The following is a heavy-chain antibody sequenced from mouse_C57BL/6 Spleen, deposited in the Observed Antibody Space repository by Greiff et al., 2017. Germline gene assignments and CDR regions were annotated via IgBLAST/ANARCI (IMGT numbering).Heavy chain of an antibody. CDR2: IYPRSGNT. V-gene: IGHV1-81*01. CDR1: GYTFTSYG. Sequence: QVQLKQSGAELARPGASVKLSCKASGYTFTSYGISWVKQRTGQGLEWIGEIYPRSGNTYYNEKFKGKATLTADKSSSTAYMELRSLTSEDSAVYFCARLRREAWFAYWGQGTLVTVSA. CDR3: ARLRREAWFAY. J-gene: IGHJ3*01.